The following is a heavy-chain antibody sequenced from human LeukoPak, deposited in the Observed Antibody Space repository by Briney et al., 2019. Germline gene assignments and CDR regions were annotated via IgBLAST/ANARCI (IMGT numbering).Heavy chain of an antibody. D-gene: IGHD5-12*01. V-gene: IGHV3-72*01. CDR3: ARGSYSGFGVDY. J-gene: IGHJ4*02. Sequence: GGSLRLSCAASGFTFSSYAMSWVRQAPGKGLEWVGRIRNKANHHTTEYAASVKGRFIISRDDSKNSLYLQMNSLKTEDTAVYYCARGSYSGFGVDYWGQGTLVTVSS. CDR1: GFTFSSYA. CDR2: IRNKANHHTT.